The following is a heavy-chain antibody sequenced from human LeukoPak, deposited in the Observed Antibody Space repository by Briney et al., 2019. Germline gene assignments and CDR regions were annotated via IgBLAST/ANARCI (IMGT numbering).Heavy chain of an antibody. J-gene: IGHJ4*02. CDR2: IYYSGST. Sequence: PSETLSLTCTVSGGSIRTYFWSWVRQPPGQGLEWIGDIYYSGSTNYNPSLKSRGTISLYTSKNQFTLTLSSVTTADTTMYYCARVCRGNSVGGDYWGEGALVTVSS. V-gene: IGHV4-59*01. CDR1: GGSIRTYF. CDR3: ARVCRGNSVGGDY. D-gene: IGHD4-23*01.